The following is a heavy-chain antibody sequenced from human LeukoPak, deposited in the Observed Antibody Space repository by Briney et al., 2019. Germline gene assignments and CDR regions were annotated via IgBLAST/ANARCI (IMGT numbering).Heavy chain of an antibody. CDR2: IYPGNSDT. CDR1: GYSFTTYW. D-gene: IGHD1-1*01. V-gene: IGHV5-51*01. CDR3: ARGVDFGVTTIDY. J-gene: IGHJ4*02. Sequence: GESLKISCKGSGYSFTTYWIGWVRQMLGKGLEWMGVIYPGNSDTRYSPSFQGQVTTSADKSITTAYLQWSSLKASDTAMYYCARGVDFGVTTIDYWGQGTLVTVSS.